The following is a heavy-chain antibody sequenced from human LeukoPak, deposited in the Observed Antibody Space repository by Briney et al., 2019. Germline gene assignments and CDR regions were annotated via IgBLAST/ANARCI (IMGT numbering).Heavy chain of an antibody. J-gene: IGHJ6*03. CDR3: ARDPYGSGSYYTKYYYYYYMDV. Sequence: ASVEVSCKASGYTFTSYYMHWVRQAPGQGLEWMGIINPSGGSTSYAQKFQGRVTMTRDTSISTAYMELSRLRSDDTAVYYCARDPYGSGSYYTKYYYYYYMDVWGKGTTVTISS. CDR2: INPSGGST. D-gene: IGHD3-10*01. CDR1: GYTFTSYY. V-gene: IGHV1-46*01.